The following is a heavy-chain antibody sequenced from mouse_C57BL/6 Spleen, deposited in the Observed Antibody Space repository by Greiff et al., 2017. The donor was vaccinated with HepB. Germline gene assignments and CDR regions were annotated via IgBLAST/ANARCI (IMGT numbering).Heavy chain of an antibody. CDR2: IHPNSGST. V-gene: IGHV1-64*01. CDR1: GYTFTSYW. Sequence: QVQLQQPGAELVKPGASVKLSCKASGYTFTSYWMHWVKQRPGQGLEWIGMIHPNSGSTNYNEKFKSKATLTVDKSSSTAYMQLSSLTSEDSAVYYCAGAIYYDHEGFAYWGQGTLVTVSA. J-gene: IGHJ3*01. D-gene: IGHD2-4*01. CDR3: AGAIYYDHEGFAY.